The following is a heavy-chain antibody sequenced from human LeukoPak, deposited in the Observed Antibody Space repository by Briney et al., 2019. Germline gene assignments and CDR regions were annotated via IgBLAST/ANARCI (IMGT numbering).Heavy chain of an antibody. CDR2: KNQDGSEN. D-gene: IGHD3-10*01. Sequence: GGSLRLSCAASGFTFSSYWMSWVRQAPGKGLEWVANKNQDGSENYYVDSVKGRFTISRDNAKNSLYLQMNSLRAEDTAVYYCARDTYGLFDSWGQGTLVTVSS. CDR3: ARDTYGLFDS. CDR1: GFTFSSYW. V-gene: IGHV3-7*01. J-gene: IGHJ4*02.